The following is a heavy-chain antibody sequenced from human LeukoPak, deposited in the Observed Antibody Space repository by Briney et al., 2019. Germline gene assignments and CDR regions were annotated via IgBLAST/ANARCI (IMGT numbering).Heavy chain of an antibody. CDR1: GYSISSGYY. CDR3: AKDRVGALLYFDC. D-gene: IGHD1-26*01. V-gene: IGHV4-38-2*02. CDR2: IYHSGST. Sequence: SETLSLTCTVSGYSISSGYYWGWIRQPPGKGLEWIGSIYHSGSTYYNPSLKSRVTISVDKSKSQFSLNLTSVTTADTAVYYCAKDRVGALLYFDCWGQGTLVTVSS. J-gene: IGHJ4*02.